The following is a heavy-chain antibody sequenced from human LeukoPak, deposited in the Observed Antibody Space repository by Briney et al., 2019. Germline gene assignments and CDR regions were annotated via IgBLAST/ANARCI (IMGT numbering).Heavy chain of an antibody. V-gene: IGHV1-8*01. J-gene: IGHJ4*02. CDR1: GYTSTSYD. D-gene: IGHD3-10*01. CDR2: MNPNSGNT. CDR3: ARGVSYGSGSYYAY. Sequence: ASVKVSCKASGYTSTSYDINWVRQATGQGLEWMGWMNPNSGNTGYAQKFQGRVTMTGNTSISTAYMELSSLRSEDTAVYYCARGVSYGSGSYYAYWGQGTLVTVSS.